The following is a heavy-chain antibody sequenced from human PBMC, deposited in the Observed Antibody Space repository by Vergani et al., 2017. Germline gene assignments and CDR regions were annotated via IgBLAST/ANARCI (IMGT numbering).Heavy chain of an antibody. CDR3: ARARWATGYYYYGMDV. J-gene: IGHJ6*02. Sequence: QVQLQQWGAGLLKPSETLSLTCAVYGGSFSGYYWSWIRQPPGKGLEWLGEINHSGSTNYNPSLKSRVTISVDTSKNQFSLKLSSVTAADTAVYYCARARWATGYYYYGMDVWGQGTTVTVSS. V-gene: IGHV4-34*01. D-gene: IGHD5-12*01. CDR2: INHSGST. CDR1: GGSFSGYY.